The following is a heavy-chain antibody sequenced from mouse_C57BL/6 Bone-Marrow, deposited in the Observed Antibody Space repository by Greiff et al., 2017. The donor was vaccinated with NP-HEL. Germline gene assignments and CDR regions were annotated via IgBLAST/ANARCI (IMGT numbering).Heavy chain of an antibody. V-gene: IGHV14-2*01. Sequence: VHVKQSGAELVKPGASVKLSCTASGFNIKDYYMHWVKQRTEQGLEWIGRIDPEDGETKYAPKFQGKATITADTSSNTAYLQLSSLTSEDTAVYYCASNYYGSRWYFDVWGTGTTVTVSS. J-gene: IGHJ1*03. CDR2: IDPEDGET. D-gene: IGHD1-1*01. CDR3: ASNYYGSRWYFDV. CDR1: GFNIKDYY.